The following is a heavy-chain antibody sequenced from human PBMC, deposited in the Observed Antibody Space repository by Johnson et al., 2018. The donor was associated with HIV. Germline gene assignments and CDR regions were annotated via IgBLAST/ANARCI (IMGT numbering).Heavy chain of an antibody. V-gene: IGHV3-53*01. CDR3: ARVYSSSSAHAFDI. D-gene: IGHD6-6*01. J-gene: IGHJ3*02. Sequence: VQLVESGGGLIQPGGSLRLSCAASGFTVSSTYMSWVRQAPGKGLEWVSAIYSGGSTYYADSVKGRFTISRDNSKNTLDLQMNSLRAEDTAVYYCARVYSSSSAHAFDIWGQGTMVTVSS. CDR2: IYSGGST. CDR1: GFTVSSTY.